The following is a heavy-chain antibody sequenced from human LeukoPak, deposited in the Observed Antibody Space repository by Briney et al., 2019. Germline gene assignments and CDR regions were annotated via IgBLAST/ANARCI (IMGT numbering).Heavy chain of an antibody. D-gene: IGHD6-13*01. J-gene: IGHJ5*02. CDR3: AREPVVAAAADNWFDP. Sequence: GASVKVSCKASGYTFTSYYMHWVRQAPGQGLEWMGIINPSGGSTSYAQKFQGRVTMTRDMSTSTVYMELSSLRSEDTAVYYCAREPVVAAAADNWFDPWGQGTLVTVSS. CDR2: INPSGGST. V-gene: IGHV1-46*01. CDR1: GYTFTSYY.